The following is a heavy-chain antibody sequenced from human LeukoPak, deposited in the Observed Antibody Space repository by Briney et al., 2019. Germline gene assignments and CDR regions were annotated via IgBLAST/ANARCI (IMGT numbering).Heavy chain of an antibody. J-gene: IGHJ4*02. D-gene: IGHD6-19*01. CDR3: AREWGRIAVAGGPGY. CDR1: GFTFSSYA. CDR2: ISYDGSNK. Sequence: GGSLRLSCAASGFTFSSYAMHWIRQAPGKGLEWVAVISYDGSNKYYANSMKGRFTISRDNSKNTLYLQMNSLRAEDTAVYYCAREWGRIAVAGGPGYWGQGARVTVSS. V-gene: IGHV3-30*01.